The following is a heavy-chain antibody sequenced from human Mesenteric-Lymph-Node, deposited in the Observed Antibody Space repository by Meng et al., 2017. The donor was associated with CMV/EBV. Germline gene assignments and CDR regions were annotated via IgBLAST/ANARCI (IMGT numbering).Heavy chain of an antibody. CDR1: GGSISSSSYY. Sequence: SETLSLTCTVSGGSISSSSYYWAWIRQPPGKGLEGVGSVYDNGIPYYNPSLMSRVTISVNTSKNQFSLRLSSVTAADTAVYYCARDRDDFWSGYHDSWGQGMLVTVSS. V-gene: IGHV4-39*07. J-gene: IGHJ4*02. CDR2: VYDNGIP. CDR3: ARDRDDFWSGYHDS. D-gene: IGHD3-3*01.